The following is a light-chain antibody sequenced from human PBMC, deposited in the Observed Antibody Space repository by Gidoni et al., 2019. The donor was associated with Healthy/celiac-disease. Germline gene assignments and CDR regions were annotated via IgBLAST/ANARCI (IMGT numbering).Light chain of an antibody. V-gene: IGKV1-39*01. J-gene: IGKJ2*01. CDR2: AAS. CDR1: QSISSY. CDR3: QQSYSTLYT. Sequence: DSQMTQSPSSLSASVGERVTITCRESQSISSYLNWYQQKPGKAPNLLIYAASSLQSGVPSRFSGSGSGTDFTLTISSLQPEDFATYYCQQSYSTLYTFGQGTKLEIK.